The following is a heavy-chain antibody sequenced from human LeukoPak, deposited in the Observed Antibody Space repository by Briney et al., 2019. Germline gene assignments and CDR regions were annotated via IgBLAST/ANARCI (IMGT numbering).Heavy chain of an antibody. Sequence: SETLSLTCTVSGGSISSGSYYWSWIRQPARKGLEWIGRIYTSGSTNYNPSLKSRVTISVDTSKNQFSLKLSSVTAADTAVYYCARGNYYMDVWGKGTTVTASS. J-gene: IGHJ6*03. CDR1: GGSISSGSYY. V-gene: IGHV4-61*02. CDR2: IYTSGST. CDR3: ARGNYYMDV.